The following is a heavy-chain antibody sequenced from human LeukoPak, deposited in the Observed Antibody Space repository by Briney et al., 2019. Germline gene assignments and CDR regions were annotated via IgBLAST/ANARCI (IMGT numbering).Heavy chain of an antibody. J-gene: IGHJ3*02. CDR3: AKENTITMVVTEGAFDI. CDR1: GFTFSSYW. Sequence: GGSLRLSCAASGFTFSSYWMSWVRQAPGKGLEWVANIKQDGSEKYYVDSVKGRFTISRDNAKNTLYLQMNSLRAEDTAVYYCAKENTITMVVTEGAFDIWGQGTMVTVSS. V-gene: IGHV3-7*03. CDR2: IKQDGSEK. D-gene: IGHD4-23*01.